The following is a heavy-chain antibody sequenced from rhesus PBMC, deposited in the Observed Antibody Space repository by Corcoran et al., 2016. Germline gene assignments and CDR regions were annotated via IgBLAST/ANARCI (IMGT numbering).Heavy chain of an antibody. Sequence: QLQLQESGPGLVKPSETLSLTCAVSGGSISNNWWSWARQPPGKGLEGIGRISGSGGRTSYNPSLKSRVTISTATSKNQLSLELISVTAADTAIYHCARGPGSNYGLESWGQGVVVTVSS. D-gene: IGHD2-15*01. J-gene: IGHJ6*01. V-gene: IGHV4-173*01. CDR2: ISGSGGRT. CDR3: ARGPGSNYGLES. CDR1: GGSISNNW.